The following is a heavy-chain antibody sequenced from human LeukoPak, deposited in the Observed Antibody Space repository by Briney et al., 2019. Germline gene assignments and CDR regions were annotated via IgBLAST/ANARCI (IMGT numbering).Heavy chain of an antibody. CDR2: INTNTGNP. D-gene: IGHD3-9*01. CDR1: GYTFTSYD. J-gene: IGHJ4*02. CDR3: ARGHIYDILTGYSHTDDY. Sequence: ASVKVSCKASGYTFTSYDINWVRQATGQGLEWMGWINTNTGNPTYAQGFTGRFVFSLDTSVSTAYLQVSSLKAEDTAVYYCARGHIYDILTGYSHTDDYWGQGTLVTVSS. V-gene: IGHV7-4-1*02.